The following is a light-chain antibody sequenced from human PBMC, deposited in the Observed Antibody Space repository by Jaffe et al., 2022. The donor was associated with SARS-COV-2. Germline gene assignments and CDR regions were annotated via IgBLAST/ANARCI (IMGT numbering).Light chain of an antibody. V-gene: IGKV3-15*01. CDR1: QSVGSS. CDR3: QQYSDFHT. CDR2: GAS. J-gene: IGKJ2*01. Sequence: EIVMTQSPAALSVSPGERATLSCRASQSVGSSLAWYQQKPGQAPRLLMYGASTRATGIPARFSGSGSGTDFTLTISSLQSEDFAVYYCQQYSDFHTFGQGTKLEIK.